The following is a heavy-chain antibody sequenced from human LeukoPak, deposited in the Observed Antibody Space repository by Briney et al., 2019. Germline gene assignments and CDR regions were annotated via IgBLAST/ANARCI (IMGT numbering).Heavy chain of an antibody. D-gene: IGHD1-26*01. CDR2: INSDGSST. CDR3: ARGAQDSGSNYDYYYAMDI. Sequence: PRGSLRLSCTASGFTFSRYWMHWVRQVPGKGLVWVSRINSDGSSTTYADSVKGRFSISRDNAKNTLYLQMNSLRAEDTAVYYCARGAQDSGSNYDYYYAMDIWGHGTTVTVSS. V-gene: IGHV3-74*01. J-gene: IGHJ6*02. CDR1: GFTFSRYW.